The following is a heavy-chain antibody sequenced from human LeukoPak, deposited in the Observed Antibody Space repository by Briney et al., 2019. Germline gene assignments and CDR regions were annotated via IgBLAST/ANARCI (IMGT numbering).Heavy chain of an antibody. Sequence: GGSLRLSCAASGFTVSSNYMSWVRQAPGKGLEWVSVIYSGGSTYYADSVKGRFTISRDNAKNSLYLQMNSLRAEDTAVYYCVRDLDSVTFFWGPGTLVNGSS. CDR3: VRDLDSVTFF. J-gene: IGHJ4*02. CDR2: IYSGGST. D-gene: IGHD1-1*01. V-gene: IGHV3-66*01. CDR1: GFTVSSNY.